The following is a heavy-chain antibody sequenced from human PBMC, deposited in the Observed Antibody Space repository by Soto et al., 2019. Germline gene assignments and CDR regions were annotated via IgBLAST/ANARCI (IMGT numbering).Heavy chain of an antibody. J-gene: IGHJ4*02. CDR1: GYSFTIYW. Sequence: PGESLKISCKGSGYSFTIYWIGWVRQMPGKGLEWMGIIYPGDSDTRYSPSFQGQVTISADKSISTAYLQWSSLKASDTTMYYCARLITIFGVVTYFDYWGQGTLVTVSS. V-gene: IGHV5-51*01. D-gene: IGHD3-3*01. CDR2: IYPGDSDT. CDR3: ARLITIFGVVTYFDY.